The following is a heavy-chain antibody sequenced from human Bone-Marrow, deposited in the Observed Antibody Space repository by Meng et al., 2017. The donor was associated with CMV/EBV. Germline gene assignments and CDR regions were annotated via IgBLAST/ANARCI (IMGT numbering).Heavy chain of an antibody. CDR2: IYYSGST. CDR1: GGSISSYY. J-gene: IGHJ4*02. CDR3: ARDGSSWSYYFDY. D-gene: IGHD6-13*01. V-gene: IGHV4-59*01. Sequence: SETLSLTCTVSGGSISSYYWSWIRQPPGKGLEWIGYIYYSGSTNYNPSLKSRVTISVDPSKNQFSLKLSSVTAADTAVYYCARDGSSWSYYFDYWGQGTLVTVSS.